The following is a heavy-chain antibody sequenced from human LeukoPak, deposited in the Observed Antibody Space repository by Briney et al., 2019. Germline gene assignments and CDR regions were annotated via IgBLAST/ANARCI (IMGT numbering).Heavy chain of an antibody. CDR2: IRYDGSNE. CDR3: AMGLKGMNRGLIIG. CDR1: GFTFSSYG. Sequence: GGSLGLSCVASGFTFSSYGMHWVRQAPGKGLEWVSFIRYDGSNEYYADSVRGRFTISRDNSKNTLYLQMNSLRAEDTAVYYCAMGLKGMNRGLIIGWGQGTQVTVSS. J-gene: IGHJ1*01. D-gene: IGHD3-10*01. V-gene: IGHV3-30*02.